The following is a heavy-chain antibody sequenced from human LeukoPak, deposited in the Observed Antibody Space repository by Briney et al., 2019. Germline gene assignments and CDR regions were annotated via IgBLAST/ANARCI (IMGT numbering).Heavy chain of an antibody. Sequence: SETLSLTCTVSGGSISSYYWSWIRQPPGKGLEWIGYIYYSGSTNYNPSLKSRVTISVDASKNQFSLKLSSVTAADTAVYYCARGDKITPFYYYGSGSNFRPNWFDPWGQGTLVTVSS. J-gene: IGHJ5*02. D-gene: IGHD3-10*01. CDR1: GGSISSYY. CDR3: ARGDKITPFYYYGSGSNFRPNWFDP. CDR2: IYYSGST. V-gene: IGHV4-59*01.